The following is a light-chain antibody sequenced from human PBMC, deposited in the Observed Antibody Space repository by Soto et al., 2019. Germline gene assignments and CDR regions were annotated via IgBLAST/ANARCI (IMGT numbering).Light chain of an antibody. V-gene: IGKV3-11*01. CDR3: QQRHNWPPWT. J-gene: IGKJ1*01. Sequence: EIVLTQSPATLSLSPGERATLSCRASQSVSTYLAWYQQKPGQAPRLLIYGASNRATGIPARFSGSGSGTXXXXXXXXXXXXDFAVYYCQQRHNWPPWTFGQGTKVEIK. CDR1: QSVSTY. CDR2: GAS.